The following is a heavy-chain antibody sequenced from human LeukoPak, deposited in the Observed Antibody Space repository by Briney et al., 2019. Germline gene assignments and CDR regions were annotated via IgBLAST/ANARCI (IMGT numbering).Heavy chain of an antibody. D-gene: IGHD7-27*01. CDR2: IYYSGST. CDR3: ARDLRVALTGDQDGMDV. V-gene: IGHV4-39*07. CDR1: GGSISSSSYY. J-gene: IGHJ6*02. Sequence: SETLSLTCTVSGGSISSSSYYWGWIRQPPGKGLEWIGSIYYSGSTYYNPSLKSRVTISVDTSKNQFSLKLSSVTAADTAVYYCARDLRVALTGDQDGMDVWGQGTTVTVSS.